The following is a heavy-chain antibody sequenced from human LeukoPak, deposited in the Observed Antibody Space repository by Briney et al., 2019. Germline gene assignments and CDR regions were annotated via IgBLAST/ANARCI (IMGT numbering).Heavy chain of an antibody. J-gene: IGHJ6*03. Sequence: GASVKVSCKASGGTFSSYAISWVRQAPGQGLEWMGGIIPIFGTANYAQKFQGRVTITADKSTSTAYMELSSLRSEDTAVYYCASYNCGGDCYGYYYYYYMDVWGKGTTVTISS. CDR3: ASYNCGGDCYGYYYYYYMDV. D-gene: IGHD2-21*02. CDR1: GGTFSSYA. V-gene: IGHV1-69*06. CDR2: IIPIFGTA.